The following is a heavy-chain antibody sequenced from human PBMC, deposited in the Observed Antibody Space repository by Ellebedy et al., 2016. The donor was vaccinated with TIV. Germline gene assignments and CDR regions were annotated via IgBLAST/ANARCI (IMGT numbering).Heavy chain of an antibody. D-gene: IGHD3-10*01. V-gene: IGHV3-30*01. Sequence: GESLKISCAASGFTFSNFAMHWVRQAPGKGLEWVAVISYDGSIKYYADSVKGRFTISRDNSKKTLYLQMNSLRAEDTAVFYCARDFGGMDVWGQGTTVTVSS. CDR1: GFTFSNFA. CDR2: ISYDGSIK. CDR3: ARDFGGMDV. J-gene: IGHJ6*02.